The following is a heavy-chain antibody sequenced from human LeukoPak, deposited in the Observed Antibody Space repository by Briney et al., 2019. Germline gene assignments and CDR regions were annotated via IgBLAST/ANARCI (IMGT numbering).Heavy chain of an antibody. V-gene: IGHV4-61*02. Sequence: TLSLTCTVSGGSISSGSYYWSWIRRPAGKGLEWIGRIYSSGNTNYNPSLKSRITISVDTSKNQFSLRLTSVTAADTAVYYCARGYSSGGLDYWGQGTLVTVSS. CDR1: GGSISSGSYY. CDR2: IYSSGNT. D-gene: IGHD2-15*01. CDR3: ARGYSSGGLDY. J-gene: IGHJ4*02.